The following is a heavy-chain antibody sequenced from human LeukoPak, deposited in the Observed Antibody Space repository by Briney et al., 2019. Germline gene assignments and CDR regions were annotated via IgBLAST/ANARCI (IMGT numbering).Heavy chain of an antibody. CDR2: SSAYNGNT. CDR1: GYTFTSYG. D-gene: IGHD1-26*01. CDR3: ARGGLYSGSRYFFDY. Sequence: ASVKVSCKASGYTFTSYGISWVRQAPGQGLEWMGWSSAYNGNTNYAQKLQGRVTMTTDTSTSTAYMELRSLRSDDTAVYYCARGGLYSGSRYFFDYWGQGTLVTVSA. V-gene: IGHV1-18*01. J-gene: IGHJ4*02.